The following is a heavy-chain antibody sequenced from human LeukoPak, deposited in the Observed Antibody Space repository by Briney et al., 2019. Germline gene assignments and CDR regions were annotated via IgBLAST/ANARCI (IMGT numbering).Heavy chain of an antibody. Sequence: GGSLRLSCAASGFTFGNYAMSWVRQAPGKGLEWVANIKQDGSEKYYVDSVKGRFTISRDNANNSLYLQMNSLRAEDTAVYYCARMSGIAVAAIWISYFDYWGQGTLVTVSS. CDR2: IKQDGSEK. D-gene: IGHD6-19*01. J-gene: IGHJ4*02. V-gene: IGHV3-7*03. CDR1: GFTFGNYA. CDR3: ARMSGIAVAAIWISYFDY.